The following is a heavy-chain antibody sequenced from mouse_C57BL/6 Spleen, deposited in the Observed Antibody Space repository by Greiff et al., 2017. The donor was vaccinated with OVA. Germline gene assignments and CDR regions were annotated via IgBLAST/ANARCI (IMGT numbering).Heavy chain of an antibody. CDR3: ARGGQLRPSWFAY. D-gene: IGHD3-2*02. CDR1: GYTFTDYN. Sequence: EVQLVESGPELVKPGASVKMSCKASGYTFTDYNMHWVKQSHGRSLEWIGYINPNNGGTSYNQKFKGKATLTVNKSSSTAYMELRSLTSEDSAVYYCARGGQLRPSWFAYWGQGTLVTVSA. J-gene: IGHJ3*01. CDR2: INPNNGGT. V-gene: IGHV1-22*01.